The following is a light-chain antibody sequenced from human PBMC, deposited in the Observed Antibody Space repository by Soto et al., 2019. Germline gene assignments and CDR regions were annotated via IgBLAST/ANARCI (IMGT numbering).Light chain of an antibody. CDR1: SGHSSYA. CDR3: QTWGTGIPI. V-gene: IGLV4-69*01. J-gene: IGLJ2*01. Sequence: QLVLTQSPSASASLGASVKVTCTLSSGHSSYAIAWHQQQPEKGPRYLMKLNSDGSHNKGDGIPDRFSGSSSGAERYLTISSLHSEDEADYYCQTWGTGIPIFGGGTKVTVL. CDR2: LNSDGSH.